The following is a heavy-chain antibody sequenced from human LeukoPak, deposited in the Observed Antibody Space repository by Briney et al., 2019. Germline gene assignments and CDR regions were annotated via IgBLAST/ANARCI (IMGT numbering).Heavy chain of an antibody. V-gene: IGHV3-66*01. CDR2: IYSEGST. CDR3: ARGTGGATDY. D-gene: IGHD1-26*01. Sequence: GGSLRLSCAASGFTVSSNYMSWVRQAPGKGLEWVSVIYSEGSTYYTDSVKGRFTISRDNSKNTLYLRMNSLRAEDTAVYYCARGTGGATDYWGQGTLVTVSS. J-gene: IGHJ4*02. CDR1: GFTVSSNY.